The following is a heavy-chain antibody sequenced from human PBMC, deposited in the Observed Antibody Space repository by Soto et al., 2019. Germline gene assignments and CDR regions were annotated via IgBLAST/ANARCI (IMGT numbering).Heavy chain of an antibody. V-gene: IGHV3-11*01. CDR2: ISGSGSTI. Sequence: GGSLRLSCAASGFTFSDFFMSWVRQAPGKGLEWIAYISGSGSTIRYADSVKGRITISRDNAKNSVSLQMNSLRAGDTAVYYCARVDVVYYYGSGRGYYYGMDVWGQGTTVTVSS. J-gene: IGHJ6*02. CDR3: ARVDVVYYYGSGRGYYYGMDV. D-gene: IGHD3-10*01. CDR1: GFTFSDFF.